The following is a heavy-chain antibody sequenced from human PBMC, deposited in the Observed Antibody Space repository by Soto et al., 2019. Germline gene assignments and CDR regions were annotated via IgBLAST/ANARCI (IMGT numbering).Heavy chain of an antibody. CDR3: AKDPGYGLDY. CDR1: GFTFSTYG. Sequence: QVQLVESGGGVVQPGRSLRLSCAASGFTFSTYGMHWVRQAPGKGLEWVAAIPSDESRKYYADSVKGRFTISRDNSKNTLYLQMHSLRAEDTVLDYCAKDPGYGLDYWGQGTLVTVSS. CDR2: IPSDESRK. D-gene: IGHD5-12*01. J-gene: IGHJ4*02. V-gene: IGHV3-30*18.